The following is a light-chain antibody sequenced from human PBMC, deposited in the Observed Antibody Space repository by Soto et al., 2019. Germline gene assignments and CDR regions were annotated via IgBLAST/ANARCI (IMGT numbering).Light chain of an antibody. V-gene: IGKV3-15*01. J-gene: IGKJ1*01. CDR1: QDIGSA. CDR3: PHYGDRTRT. CDR2: DAS. Sequence: VLTQSPATLSVSPCEIATLSCSSIQDIGSAVAWYHQRSGQAPRLVIFDASIRVPTTPARFSGSVSGTEVTLTISSLESEDFAVYFCPHYGDRTRTFGQGTKVDIK.